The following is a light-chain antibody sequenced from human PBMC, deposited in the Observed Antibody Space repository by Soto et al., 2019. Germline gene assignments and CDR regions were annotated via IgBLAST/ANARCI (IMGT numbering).Light chain of an antibody. J-gene: IGLJ2*01. CDR2: TNN. CDR3: AAWDDSLNGVV. Sequence: QSVLTQPPSASGTPGQRVTISCSGSRSNIRSNTVNWYQQFPGTAPKLLIYTNNQRPSGVPDRFSGSKSGTSASLAISGLQSEDEADYYCAAWDDSLNGVVFGGGTKLTVL. V-gene: IGLV1-44*01. CDR1: RSNIRSNT.